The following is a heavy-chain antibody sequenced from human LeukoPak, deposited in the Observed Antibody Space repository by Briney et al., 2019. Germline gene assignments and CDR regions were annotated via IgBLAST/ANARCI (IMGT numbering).Heavy chain of an antibody. D-gene: IGHD2-15*01. CDR2: IYYSGST. J-gene: IGHJ4*02. CDR1: GGSISSGGYY. V-gene: IGHV4-31*03. Sequence: SETLSLTCTVSGGSISSGGYYWSWIRQHPGKGLEWIGYIYYSGSTYYNPSLKSRVTISVDTSKNQFSLKLSSVTAADTAVYYCVTNSIGYCSGGNCYQVSDSWGQGSLVTVSS. CDR3: VTNSIGYCSGGNCYQVSDS.